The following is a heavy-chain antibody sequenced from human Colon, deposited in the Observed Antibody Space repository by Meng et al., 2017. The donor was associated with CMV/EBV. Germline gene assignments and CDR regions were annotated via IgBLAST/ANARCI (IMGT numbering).Heavy chain of an antibody. J-gene: IGHJ3*01. Sequence: GESLKISCAASGFTVGTNSMSWVRQAPGKGLEWVSIIYAGGTTYYADSVKGRFTISRDNSKNTLYLQMNSLRAEDTALYYCAKDVVTGDGADAFDVWGQGTMVTVSS. CDR3: AKDVVTGDGADAFDV. CDR2: IYAGGTT. D-gene: IGHD7-27*01. CDR1: GFTVGTNS. V-gene: IGHV3-53*01.